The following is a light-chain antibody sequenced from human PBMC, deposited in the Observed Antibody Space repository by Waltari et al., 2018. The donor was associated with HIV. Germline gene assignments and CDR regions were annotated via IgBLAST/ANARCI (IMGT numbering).Light chain of an antibody. Sequence: QSALPQPASVSESPGQSITISCTGTSSDVGNYKYVFWYQQHPGKAPKLMLYEVSNRPSGVSSRFSGSKSGNTASLTISGLKAEDEADYYCSSYTSDNTVLFGGGTRLTVL. CDR3: SSYTSDNTVL. CDR2: EVS. J-gene: IGLJ2*01. V-gene: IGLV2-14*01. CDR1: SSDVGNYKY.